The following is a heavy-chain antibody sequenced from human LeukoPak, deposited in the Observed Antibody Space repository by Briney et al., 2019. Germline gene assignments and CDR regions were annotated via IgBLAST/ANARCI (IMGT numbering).Heavy chain of an antibody. Sequence: GASVKVSCKASGYTFTSYYMHWVRQAPGQGLEWMGIINPSGGSTSYAQKFQGRVTMTRDTSISTAYMELSRLRSDNTAVYYCARLGYCSSTSCYSDPPYDYWGQGTLVTVSS. J-gene: IGHJ4*02. V-gene: IGHV1-46*01. CDR1: GYTFTSYY. D-gene: IGHD2-2*02. CDR2: INPSGGST. CDR3: ARLGYCSSTSCYSDPPYDY.